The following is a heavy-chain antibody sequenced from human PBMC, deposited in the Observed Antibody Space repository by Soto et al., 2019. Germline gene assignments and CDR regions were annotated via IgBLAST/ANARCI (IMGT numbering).Heavy chain of an antibody. V-gene: IGHV4-38-2*01. CDR3: ARGGGYSSGWFPRKYYFDY. CDR2: IYHSGST. D-gene: IGHD6-19*01. J-gene: IGHJ4*02. CDR1: GYSISSGYY. Sequence: SETLSLTCAVSGYSISSGYYWGWIRQPPGKGLEWIGSIYHSGSTYYNPSLKSRVTISVDTSKNQFSLKLSSVTAADKAVYYCARGGGYSSGWFPRKYYFDYWGQGTLVTVSS.